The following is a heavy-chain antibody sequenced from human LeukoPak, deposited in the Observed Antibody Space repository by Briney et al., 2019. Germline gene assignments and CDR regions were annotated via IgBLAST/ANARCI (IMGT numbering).Heavy chain of an antibody. D-gene: IGHD4-11*01. J-gene: IGHJ4*02. CDR1: GFTVSSNS. CDR2: IYSGGST. CDR3: AREGTV. Sequence: GGSMRLSCAASGFTVSSNSMSWVRQAPGKGLEWVSIIYSGGSTYNADSVKGRFTISRDNSKNTLYLQMNSLRAEDTAVYYCAREGTVRGQGTLVTVSS. V-gene: IGHV3-66*01.